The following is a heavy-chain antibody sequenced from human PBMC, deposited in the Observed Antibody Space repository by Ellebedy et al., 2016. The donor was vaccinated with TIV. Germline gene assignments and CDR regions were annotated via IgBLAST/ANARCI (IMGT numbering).Heavy chain of an antibody. V-gene: IGHV2-26*01. Sequence: SGPTLVKPTETLTLTCTVSGFSLSNAKMGVSWIRQPPGKALEWLAHIFSNDEKSYSTSLRSRLIISKDTSKSQVVLTMTNMDPVDTATYYCARIPKYGGNLVGALDYWGQGTLVTVSS. J-gene: IGHJ4*02. CDR1: GFSLSNAKMG. CDR3: ARIPKYGGNLVGALDY. D-gene: IGHD4-23*01. CDR2: IFSNDEK.